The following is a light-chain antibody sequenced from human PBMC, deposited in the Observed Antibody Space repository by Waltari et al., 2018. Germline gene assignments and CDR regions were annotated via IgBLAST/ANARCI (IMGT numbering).Light chain of an antibody. CDR3: CSYAGSTTSPYV. CDR1: SSDVGRYNL. Sequence: HSALAQTASVSGSPGQSITISCTGTSSDVGRYNLVSWYQQHLGKAPKVIIYEVTERPAVVSNRSSGSKSGNPASLTISGLQAEDEADYYCCSYAGSTTSPYVFGSGTKVTVL. J-gene: IGLJ1*01. V-gene: IGLV2-23*02. CDR2: EVT.